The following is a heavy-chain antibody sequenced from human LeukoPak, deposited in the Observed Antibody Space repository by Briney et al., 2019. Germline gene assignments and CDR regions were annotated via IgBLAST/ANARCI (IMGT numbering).Heavy chain of an antibody. CDR2: ISYDGSNK. CDR3: AKDLYYDILTGPIGY. V-gene: IGHV3-30*18. J-gene: IGHJ4*02. Sequence: GGSLRLSCAASGFTFSSYGMHWVRQAPGKGLEWVAVISYDGSNKYYADSVKGRFTISRDNSKNTLYLQMNSLRAEDTAVYYCAKDLYYDILTGPIGYWGQGTLVTVSS. D-gene: IGHD3-9*01. CDR1: GFTFSSYG.